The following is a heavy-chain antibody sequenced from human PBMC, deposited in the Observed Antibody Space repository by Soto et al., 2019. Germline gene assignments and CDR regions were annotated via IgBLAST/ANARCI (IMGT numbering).Heavy chain of an antibody. D-gene: IGHD7-27*01. CDR3: AKDLGHGGRGAFDI. J-gene: IGHJ3*02. Sequence: QVQLVESWGGVVQPGRSLRLSCAASGFTFSSYGMHWVRQAPGKGLEWVALISYDGSNKYYADSVKGRFTISRDNSKNTLYMQMNSLRTEDTAVYYCAKDLGHGGRGAFDIWGQGTMVTVSS. CDR1: GFTFSSYG. CDR2: ISYDGSNK. V-gene: IGHV3-30*18.